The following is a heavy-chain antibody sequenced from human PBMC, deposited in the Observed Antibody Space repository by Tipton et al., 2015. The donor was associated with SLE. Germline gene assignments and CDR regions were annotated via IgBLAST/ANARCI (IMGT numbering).Heavy chain of an antibody. CDR3: TRGTWGNPFDI. V-gene: IGHV3-9*01. Sequence: SLRLSCAASGFTFDDYTMHWVRQVPGKGLEWVSAVTWNSADIDYTYSVKGRFTISRDNAKNSLYLQMNSLRAEDTALYYCTRGTWGNPFDIWGQGTVVTVSS. CDR2: VTWNSADI. J-gene: IGHJ3*02. D-gene: IGHD7-27*01. CDR1: GFTFDDYT.